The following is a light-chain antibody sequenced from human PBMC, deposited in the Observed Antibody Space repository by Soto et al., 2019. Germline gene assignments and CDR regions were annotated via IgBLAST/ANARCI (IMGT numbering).Light chain of an antibody. V-gene: IGKV3-20*01. CDR2: GES. CDR3: QQYGSSPLT. Sequence: EIVLRQSPGTLSLSPGERATLSCRASQSVSSNYLAWYQQKPGQAPRLLIYGESSRATGIPDRFSGSGSGTDFTLTISRLEPEDFAVYYCQQYGSSPLTFGQGTKVEIK. CDR1: QSVSSNY. J-gene: IGKJ1*01.